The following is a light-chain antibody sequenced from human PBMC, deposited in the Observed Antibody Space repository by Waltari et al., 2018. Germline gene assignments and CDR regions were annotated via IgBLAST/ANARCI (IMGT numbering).Light chain of an antibody. CDR2: WAS. CDR1: QRVLSTSNNKNY. Sequence: DIVLTQAPDSLAVSLGESATLNCKSSQRVLSTSNNKNYLRWYQQKPGQPPKLLITWASTRESGVPDRFSGSGSGTDFTLTISSLQAEDVAVYFCQQCYTFPYTFGQGTKLEIK. J-gene: IGKJ2*01. CDR3: QQCYTFPYT. V-gene: IGKV4-1*01.